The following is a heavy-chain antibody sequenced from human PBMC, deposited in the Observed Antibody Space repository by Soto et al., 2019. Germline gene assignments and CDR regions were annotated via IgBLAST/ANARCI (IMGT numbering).Heavy chain of an antibody. J-gene: IGHJ4*02. CDR2: IYSGST. CDR3: TRGGIYYYDSSGYYDY. D-gene: IGHD3-22*01. CDR1: GASISNYY. Sequence: SETLSLTCTVSGASISNYYWSWIRQPPGEGLEMIGNIYSGSTNYNPSLKSRVTISVDTSKNQFSLKLTSVTAADTAVYFCTRGGIYYYDSSGYYDYWGQGALVTVSS. V-gene: IGHV4-59*01.